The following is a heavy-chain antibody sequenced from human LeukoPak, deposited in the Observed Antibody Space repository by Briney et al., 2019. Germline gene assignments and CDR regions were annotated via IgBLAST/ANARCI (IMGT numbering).Heavy chain of an antibody. Sequence: SETLSLTCIVSGGSIGNYYWNWIRQPPGKGLEWVGYTSYSGNTIYNPSLKSRVTISIDPFKNQLSLKVTSVTAADTAVYYCARDHGYFGMDVWGQGTTVTISS. CDR1: GGSIGNYY. CDR3: ARDHGYFGMDV. CDR2: TSYSGNT. J-gene: IGHJ6*02. V-gene: IGHV4-59*01.